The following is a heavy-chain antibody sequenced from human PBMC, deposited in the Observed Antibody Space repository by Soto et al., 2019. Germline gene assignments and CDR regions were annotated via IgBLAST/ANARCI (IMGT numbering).Heavy chain of an antibody. Sequence: GXSVKVSCKASGGTFDSYAIRWVRQAPGQGLEWMGGVIPMFLKSNYAQKFQGRVTITADKSTNTVYMEMNSLKSEDTAVYYCVRGGGEMANPPPYLYWGQGTQVTVSS. V-gene: IGHV1-69*06. CDR3: VRGGGEMANPPPYLY. D-gene: IGHD3-16*01. CDR1: GGTFDSYA. J-gene: IGHJ4*02. CDR2: VIPMFLKS.